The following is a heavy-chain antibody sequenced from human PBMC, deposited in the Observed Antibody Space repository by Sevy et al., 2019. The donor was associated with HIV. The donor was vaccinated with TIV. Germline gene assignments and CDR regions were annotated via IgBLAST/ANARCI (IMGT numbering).Heavy chain of an antibody. V-gene: IGHV4-31*03. Sequence: SETLSLTCTVSGGSISSLNYYWTWIRQHPGKGLEWIGYISYSGRTNYNPSLKSRLTISLDTSKNQFSLRLSSVTAAETALFYCVRANAYLTSDAFDLWGQGTMVTVSS. CDR1: GGSISSLNYY. D-gene: IGHD1-26*01. CDR3: VRANAYLTSDAFDL. CDR2: ISYSGRT. J-gene: IGHJ3*01.